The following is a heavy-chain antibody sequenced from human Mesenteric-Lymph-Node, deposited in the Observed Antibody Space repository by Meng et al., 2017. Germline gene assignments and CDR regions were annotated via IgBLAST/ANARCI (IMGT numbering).Heavy chain of an antibody. CDR3: ARGLMVRGIIIPKYYFDS. Sequence: GSLRLSCAVYGGSFSGYFWSWLRQPPGEGLEWIGEIDHRGITNYNPSLKSRVTISVDTSNNQFSLKLTSVTAADTAVYYCARGLMVRGIIIPKYYFDSWDQGALVTVSS. J-gene: IGHJ4*02. CDR2: IDHRGIT. D-gene: IGHD3-10*01. V-gene: IGHV4-34*01. CDR1: GGSFSGYF.